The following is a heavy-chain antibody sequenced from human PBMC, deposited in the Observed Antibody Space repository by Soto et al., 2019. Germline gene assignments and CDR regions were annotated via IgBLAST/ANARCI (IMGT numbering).Heavy chain of an antibody. Sequence: ASVKVSCKASGGTFSSYAISWVRQAPGQGLEWMGGIIPIFGTANYAQKFQGRVTITADKSTSTAYMELSSLRSEDTAVYYCARERKRHLGVVISHYYYYGMDVWGQGTTVTVSS. V-gene: IGHV1-69*06. D-gene: IGHD3-3*01. CDR2: IIPIFGTA. CDR3: ARERKRHLGVVISHYYYYGMDV. CDR1: GGTFSSYA. J-gene: IGHJ6*02.